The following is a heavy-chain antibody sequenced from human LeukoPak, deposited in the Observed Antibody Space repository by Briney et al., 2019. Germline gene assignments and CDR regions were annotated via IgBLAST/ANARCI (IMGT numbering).Heavy chain of an antibody. Sequence: GGSLRLSCAASGFVFSTYGMNWVRQAPGKGLEWVSSIGTVSFHRYYTDSVKGRFTVSRDNSKNTLYLQMNSLRAEDTAVYYCARVGCSGGSCRPYYYYAMDVWGQGTTVTVSS. CDR3: ARVGCSGGSCRPYYYYAMDV. V-gene: IGHV3-21*01. CDR2: IGTVSFHR. J-gene: IGHJ6*02. D-gene: IGHD2-15*01. CDR1: GFVFSTYG.